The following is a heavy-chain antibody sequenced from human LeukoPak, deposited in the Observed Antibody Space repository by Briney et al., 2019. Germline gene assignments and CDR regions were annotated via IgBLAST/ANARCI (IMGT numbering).Heavy chain of an antibody. Sequence: GGSLRLSCATSGFTFSSYEMNWVRQAPGKGLEWISYITTSGTSTYYADSVKGRFTISRDNAKSSLYLQMNSLRDEDTAVYYCARNLYDFLTGFDSWGQGTLVTVSS. CDR3: ARNLYDFLTGFDS. D-gene: IGHD3-9*01. CDR1: GFTFSSYE. CDR2: ITTSGTST. V-gene: IGHV3-48*03. J-gene: IGHJ4*02.